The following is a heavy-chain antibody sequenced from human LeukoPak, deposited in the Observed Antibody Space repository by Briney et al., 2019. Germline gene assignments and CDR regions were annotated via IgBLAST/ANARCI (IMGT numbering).Heavy chain of an antibody. D-gene: IGHD3-22*01. CDR2: IYYSGST. V-gene: IGHV4-61*01. CDR1: GGSISSRSYY. CDR3: ARVSYYYDSSGYYTIIDY. Sequence: KPSETLSLTCSVSGGSISSRSYYWSWIRQPPGKGLEWIGFIYYSGSTNYNPSLKSRVTISVDTSKNQFSLRLSSVTAADTAVYYCARVSYYYDSSGYYTIIDYWGQGTLVTVSS. J-gene: IGHJ4*02.